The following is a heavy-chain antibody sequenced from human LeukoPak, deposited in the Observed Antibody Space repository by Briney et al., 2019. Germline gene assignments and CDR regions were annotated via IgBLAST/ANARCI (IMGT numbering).Heavy chain of an antibody. CDR3: ARKALDIVVVPADPPGENWFDP. CDR2: IYPGDSDT. CDR1: GYSFTSYW. D-gene: IGHD2-2*03. V-gene: IGHV5-51*01. Sequence: GESLKISCKGSGYSFTSYWIGWVRQMPGKGLEWMGIIYPGDSDTRYSPSFQGQVTISADKSISTAYLQWSSLKASDTAMYYCARKALDIVVVPADPPGENWFDPWGQGTLVTVSS. J-gene: IGHJ5*02.